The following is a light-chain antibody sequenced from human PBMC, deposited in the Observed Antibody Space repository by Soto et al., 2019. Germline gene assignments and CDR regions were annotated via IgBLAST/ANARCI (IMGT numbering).Light chain of an antibody. CDR3: QVWDKSSDDVV. CDR1: NIGSKS. CDR2: DDN. V-gene: IGLV3-21*02. Sequence: SYELTQPPSVSVAPGQTARITCGGNNIGSKSVHWYQQRPGQAPVLVVYDDNDRPSGIPERFSGSNSGNTATLTIIRVEAGDEADYYCQVWDKSSDDVVFGGGTKLTVL. J-gene: IGLJ2*01.